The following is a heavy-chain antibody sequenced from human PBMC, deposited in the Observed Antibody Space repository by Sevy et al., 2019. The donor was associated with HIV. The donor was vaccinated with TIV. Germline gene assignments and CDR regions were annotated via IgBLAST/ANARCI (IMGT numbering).Heavy chain of an antibody. J-gene: IGHJ6*02. Sequence: GGSLRLSCAASGFTFSSYTMNWVRQAPGKGLEWVSLISWDGGSTYYADSVKGRFTISRDNSKNSLYLQMNSLRAEDTALYYCAKDSERGWDVLLWFGDRGGMDVWGQGTTVTVSS. D-gene: IGHD3-10*01. CDR3: AKDSERGWDVLLWFGDRGGMDV. V-gene: IGHV3-43D*04. CDR1: GFTFSSYT. CDR2: ISWDGGST.